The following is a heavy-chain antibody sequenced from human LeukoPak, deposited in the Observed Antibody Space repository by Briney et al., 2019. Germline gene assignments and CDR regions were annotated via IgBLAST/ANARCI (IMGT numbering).Heavy chain of an antibody. J-gene: IGHJ2*01. D-gene: IGHD6-19*01. CDR1: GGSISRSSYY. V-gene: IGHV4-39*01. CDR2: IYYSGST. Sequence: SETLSLTCTVSGGSISRSSYYWGWIRQPPGKGLEWIGSIYYSGSTYYNPSLKSRVTISVDTSKNQFSLKLSSVTAADTAVYYCARHRREADSSGWYSWYFDLWGRGTLVTVSS. CDR3: ARHRREADSSGWYSWYFDL.